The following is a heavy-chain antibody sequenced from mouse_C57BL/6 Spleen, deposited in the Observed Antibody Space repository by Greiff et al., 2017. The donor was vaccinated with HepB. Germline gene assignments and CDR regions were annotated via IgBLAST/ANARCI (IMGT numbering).Heavy chain of an antibody. Sequence: QVQLQQPGAELVRPGTSVKLSCKASGYTFTSYWMHWVKQRPGQVLEWIGVIDPSDSYTNYNQKFKGKATLTVDTSSSTAYMQLSSLTSEDAAVYYCARSGLRSLAGYFDVWGTGTTVTVSS. D-gene: IGHD1-1*01. V-gene: IGHV1-59*01. J-gene: IGHJ1*03. CDR3: ARSGLRSLAGYFDV. CDR1: GYTFTSYW. CDR2: IDPSDSYT.